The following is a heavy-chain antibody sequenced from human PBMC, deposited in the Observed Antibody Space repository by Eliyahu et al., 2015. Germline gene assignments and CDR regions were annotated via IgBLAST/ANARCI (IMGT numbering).Heavy chain of an antibody. J-gene: IGHJ6*04. CDR3: AKAAPYYDIRKFYLDA. Sequence: QVQLVESGGDMVQVGESLRLSCIMSGVSSSFYGFHWVRQAPGKGLEWIALIRAHGNDEYYADSVRGRFSVSRDDSRNTAYLQLNTLRLEDTAVYYCAKAAPYYDIRKFYLDAWGKGTTVIVRS. CDR2: IRAHGNDE. D-gene: IGHD3-9*01. CDR1: GVSSSFYG. V-gene: IGHV3-30*02.